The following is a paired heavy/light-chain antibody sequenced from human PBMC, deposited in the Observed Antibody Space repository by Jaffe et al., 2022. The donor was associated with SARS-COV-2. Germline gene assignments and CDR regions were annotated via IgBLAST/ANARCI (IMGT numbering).Light chain of an antibody. Sequence: DIQMTQSPSTLSASVGDRVTITCRASQSISSWLAWYQQKPGKAPNLLIYKASTLETGVSSRFSGSGSGTEFTLTISSLQPDDFATYYCQQYVTWPWTFGLGTKVEIK. CDR2: KAS. V-gene: IGKV1-5*03. J-gene: IGKJ1*01. CDR1: QSISSW. CDR3: QQYVTWPWT.
Heavy chain of an antibody. V-gene: IGHV3-23*01. J-gene: IGHJ5*02. CDR3: AKDGIEARPGPSS. D-gene: IGHD6-6*01. CDR1: GFTFSNYA. Sequence: EVQLLESGGGLVQPGGSLRLSCAASGFTFSNYAMSWVRQAPGKGLEWVSAISDSGKRTYYAGFLRGRFTVSRDNSKNTLFLQMNSLRADDTAVYYCAKDGIEARPGPSSWGQGTLVTVSS. CDR2: ISDSGKRT.